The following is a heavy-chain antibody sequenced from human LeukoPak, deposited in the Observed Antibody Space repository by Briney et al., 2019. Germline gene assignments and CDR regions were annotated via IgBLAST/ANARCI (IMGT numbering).Heavy chain of an antibody. J-gene: IGHJ4*02. CDR1: GGSFSGYY. D-gene: IGHD6-19*01. V-gene: IGHV4-34*01. CDR2: INHGGVT. Sequence: SETLSLTCAAYGGSFSGYYCSWVRQPPGTGLEWIGEINHGGVTIYSQSLKSRVTISADTSKNHFYLRLSSVTAADTAVYYCARCRGRSGWRQGDYWGQGTLVTVRS. CDR3: ARCRGRSGWRQGDY.